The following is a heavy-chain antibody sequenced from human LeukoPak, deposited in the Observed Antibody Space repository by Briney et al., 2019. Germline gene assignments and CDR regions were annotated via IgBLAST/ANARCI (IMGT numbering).Heavy chain of an antibody. V-gene: IGHV4-59*01. Sequence: SETLSLTCTVSGGSISSYYWSWIRQPPGKGLEWIWYIYYSGSTSYNPPLTSRVTISVDTSKNQCSLKLSSVTAADTAVYYCAREIPLSTTRSGWYDYWGQGTLVTVSS. CDR1: GGSISSYY. CDR3: AREIPLSTTRSGWYDY. D-gene: IGHD6-19*01. CDR2: IYYSGST. J-gene: IGHJ4*02.